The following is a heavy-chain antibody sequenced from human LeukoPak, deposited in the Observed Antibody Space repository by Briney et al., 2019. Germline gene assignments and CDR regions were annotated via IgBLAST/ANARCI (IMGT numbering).Heavy chain of an antibody. J-gene: IGHJ4*02. Sequence: PGGSLRLSCAASGFIVSSNDMSWVRQAPGKGLEWVSVIYSGGSTYYADSVKGRFTISRDNAKNSLYLQMNGLGAEDTAVYYCARELNGYGYYFFDYWGPGTLVTVSS. CDR2: IYSGGST. V-gene: IGHV3-53*01. CDR3: ARELNGYGYYFFDY. CDR1: GFIVSSND. D-gene: IGHD3-16*01.